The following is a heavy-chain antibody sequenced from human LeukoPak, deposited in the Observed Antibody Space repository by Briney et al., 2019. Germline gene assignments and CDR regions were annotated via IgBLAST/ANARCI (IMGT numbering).Heavy chain of an antibody. D-gene: IGHD3-9*01. J-gene: IGHJ4*02. CDR1: GFTVSSNY. V-gene: IGHV3-53*01. CDR3: ASENYDILTGYQRFDY. Sequence: PGGSLRLSCAASGFTVSSNYMSWVRQAPGKGLEWVSVIYSGGSTYYADSVKGRFTISRDNSKNTLYLQMNSLRAEDTAVYYCASENYDILTGYQRFDYWGQGTLVTVSS. CDR2: IYSGGST.